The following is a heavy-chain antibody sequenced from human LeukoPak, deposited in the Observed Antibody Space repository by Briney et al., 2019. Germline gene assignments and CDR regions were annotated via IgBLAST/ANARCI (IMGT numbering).Heavy chain of an antibody. D-gene: IGHD3-10*02. Sequence: GRSLRLSCAASGFTFSSYAMHWVRQAPGKGLEWVAVISYDGSNKYYADSVKGRFTISRDNSKNTLYLQMNSLRAEDTAVYYCARDLGSGNYYNYFDFWGQGTLVTVSS. CDR1: GFTFSSYA. J-gene: IGHJ4*02. CDR3: ARDLGSGNYYNYFDF. V-gene: IGHV3-30-3*01. CDR2: ISYDGSNK.